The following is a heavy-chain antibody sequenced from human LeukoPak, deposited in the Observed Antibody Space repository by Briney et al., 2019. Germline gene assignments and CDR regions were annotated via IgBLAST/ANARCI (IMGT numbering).Heavy chain of an antibody. CDR1: GLTVSSDY. D-gene: IGHD6-6*01. J-gene: IGHJ5*02. CDR2: IYSGGGT. Sequence: TGGSLRLSCAASGLTVSSDYMSWVRQAPWKGLDWVSVIYSGGGTYYADSVRGRFTISRDNSKNTLYLQLNSLRAEDTAVYYCARYPYSTSSWSDPWGQGTLVTVSS. CDR3: ARYPYSTSSWSDP. V-gene: IGHV3-66*01.